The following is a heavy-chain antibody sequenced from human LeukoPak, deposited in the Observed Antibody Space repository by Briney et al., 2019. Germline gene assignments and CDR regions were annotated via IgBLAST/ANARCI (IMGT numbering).Heavy chain of an antibody. J-gene: IGHJ4*02. CDR2: IKQDGSEK. CDR1: GFTFSSYW. Sequence: GGSLRLSCAASGFTFSSYWMSWVRQAPGKGLEWVANIKQDGSEKYYVDSVKGRFTISRDNAKNSLYLQMNSLRAEDTAVYYCARERDSSAGYFDYWGQGTLVTASS. V-gene: IGHV3-7*01. CDR3: ARERDSSAGYFDY. D-gene: IGHD6-19*01.